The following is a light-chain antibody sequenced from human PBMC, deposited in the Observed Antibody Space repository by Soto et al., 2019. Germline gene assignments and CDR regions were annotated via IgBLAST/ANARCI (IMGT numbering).Light chain of an antibody. Sequence: QSVLTQPPSVSAAPGQKVTISCCGSSSNIGNNYVSWYQQLPGTAPKLLIYDNNKRPSGIPDRFSGSKSGTSATLGITGLQTGDEADYYCGTWDSSLSVYVFGTGTKVTVL. CDR3: GTWDSSLSVYV. CDR1: SSNIGNNY. V-gene: IGLV1-51*01. CDR2: DNN. J-gene: IGLJ1*01.